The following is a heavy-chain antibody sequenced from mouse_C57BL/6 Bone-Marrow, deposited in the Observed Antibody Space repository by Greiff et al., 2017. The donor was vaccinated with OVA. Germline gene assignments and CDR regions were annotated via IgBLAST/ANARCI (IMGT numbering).Heavy chain of an antibody. V-gene: IGHV1-76*01. D-gene: IGHD1-1*01. Sequence: VQLQQSGAELVRPGASVKLSCKASGYTFTDYYINWVKQRPGQGLEWIARIYPGSGNTYYNEKFKGKATLTAEKSSSTAYMQLSSLTSEDSAVYFCAGGLLLPFDYWGQGTTLTVSS. CDR3: AGGLLLPFDY. J-gene: IGHJ2*01. CDR1: GYTFTDYY. CDR2: IYPGSGNT.